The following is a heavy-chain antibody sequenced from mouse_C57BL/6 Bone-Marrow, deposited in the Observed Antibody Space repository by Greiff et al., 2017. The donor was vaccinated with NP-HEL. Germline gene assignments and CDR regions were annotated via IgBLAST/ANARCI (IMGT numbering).Heavy chain of an antibody. CDR3: ARSLVRGPWFAY. CDR1: GYTFTSYW. V-gene: IGHV1-64*01. CDR2: IHPNSGST. D-gene: IGHD2-14*01. Sequence: QVQLQQPGAELVKPGASVKLSCKASGYTFTSYWMHWVKQRPGQGLEWIGMIHPNSGSTNYNEQFKSKATLTLDKSSSTANMQLSSLTSEDSEVSYCARSLVRGPWFAYWGQGTLVTVSA. J-gene: IGHJ3*01.